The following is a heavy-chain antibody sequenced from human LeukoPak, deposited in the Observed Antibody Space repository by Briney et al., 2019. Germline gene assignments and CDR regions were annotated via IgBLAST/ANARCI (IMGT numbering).Heavy chain of an antibody. CDR1: GGSISSYY. Sequence: SETLSLTCTVSGGSISSYYWSWIRQPPGKGLDWIGYIYYSGSTNYNPSLKSRVTISVDTSKNQFSLKLSSVTAADTAVYYCARDRLTYYYDSSGYGVDVWGQGTTVTVSS. D-gene: IGHD3-22*01. CDR3: ARDRLTYYYDSSGYGVDV. CDR2: IYYSGST. V-gene: IGHV4-59*01. J-gene: IGHJ6*02.